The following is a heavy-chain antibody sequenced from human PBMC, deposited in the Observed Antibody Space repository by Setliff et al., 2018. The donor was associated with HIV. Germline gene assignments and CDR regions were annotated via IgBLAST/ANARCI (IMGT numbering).Heavy chain of an antibody. CDR3: AREAGSGSYYSRVYYMDV. J-gene: IGHJ6*03. V-gene: IGHV4-4*08. Sequence: SETLSLTCTVSGDSFSNYYWSWIRQPPGKGLEWIGRIFTSGSTNYNPSLKSRVTISVDTSKNQFSLKLGSVTVADTAVYYCAREAGSGSYYSRVYYMDVWGKGTTVTVSS. CDR1: GDSFSNYY. CDR2: IFTSGST. D-gene: IGHD3-10*01.